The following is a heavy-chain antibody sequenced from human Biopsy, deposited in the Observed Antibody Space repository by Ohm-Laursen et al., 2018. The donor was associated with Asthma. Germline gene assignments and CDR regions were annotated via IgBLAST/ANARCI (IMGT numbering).Heavy chain of an antibody. Sequence: LSLTCAASGFTFGDYWMSWVRQVPGKGLEWVANIKHDGTEKNHVDSLKGRFTISRDNAKNSLYLQMNSLRAEDTAVYFCAGGRYCSGASCLYGMDVWGQGTTVSVSS. J-gene: IGHJ6*02. V-gene: IGHV3-7*03. CDR2: IKHDGTEK. CDR3: AGGRYCSGASCLYGMDV. D-gene: IGHD2-15*01. CDR1: GFTFGDYW.